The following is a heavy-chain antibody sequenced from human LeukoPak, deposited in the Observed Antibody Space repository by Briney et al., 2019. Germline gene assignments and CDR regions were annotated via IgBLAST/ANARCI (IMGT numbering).Heavy chain of an antibody. Sequence: PSQTLSLTCTVSGGSISSSSYYWDWIRQPPGKGLEWIGSIYSTGSTYYNPSLKSRVTISIDTSKTQFSLKLSSVTAADTAVYYCARRRGYSYNYLWGQGTLVTVSS. CDR1: GGSISSSSYY. V-gene: IGHV4-39*01. D-gene: IGHD5-18*01. CDR2: IYSTGST. CDR3: ARRRGYSYNYL. J-gene: IGHJ4*02.